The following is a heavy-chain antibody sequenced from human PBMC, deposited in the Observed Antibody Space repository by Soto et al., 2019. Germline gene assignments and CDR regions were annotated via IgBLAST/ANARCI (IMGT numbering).Heavy chain of an antibody. Sequence: VGSLRLSCAASGFTFSSYGMHWVRQAPGKGLEWVAVIWYDGSNKYYADSVKGRFAISRDNSKNTLYLQMNSLKAEDTAVYYCARENSLRSSSFTWDYYYYYGMDVWGQGATVTV. CDR3: ARENSLRSSSFTWDYYYYYGMDV. D-gene: IGHD6-13*01. V-gene: IGHV3-33*01. CDR2: IWYDGSNK. CDR1: GFTFSSYG. J-gene: IGHJ6*02.